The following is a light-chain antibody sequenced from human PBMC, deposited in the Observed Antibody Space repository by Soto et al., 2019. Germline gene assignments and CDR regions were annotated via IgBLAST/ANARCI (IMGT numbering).Light chain of an antibody. J-gene: IGKJ2*01. CDR3: QQYGSSPRT. Sequence: EMVLTQSPGTLSLSPGERATLSCRASQTVSTNYLAWYQQKPGQAPRLLIYGASSRATGIPDRFSGSGSGTDFILTISRLEPEDFAVYYCQQYGSSPRTFGQGTQLEIK. V-gene: IGKV3-20*01. CDR2: GAS. CDR1: QTVSTNY.